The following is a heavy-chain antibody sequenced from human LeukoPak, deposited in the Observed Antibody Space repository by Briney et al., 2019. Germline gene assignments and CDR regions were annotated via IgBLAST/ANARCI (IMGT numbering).Heavy chain of an antibody. CDR1: GFTFSSYS. CDR3: AVSFDY. CDR2: ISSSSTT. J-gene: IGHJ4*02. Sequence: GGSLRLSCAASGFTFSSYSMNWVRQAPGKGLEWVSYISSSSTTYYADSVKGRFTISRDNAKSSLNLQMNRLRAEDTAVYYCAVSFDYWGQGTLVTVSS. D-gene: IGHD5/OR15-5a*01. V-gene: IGHV3-48*01.